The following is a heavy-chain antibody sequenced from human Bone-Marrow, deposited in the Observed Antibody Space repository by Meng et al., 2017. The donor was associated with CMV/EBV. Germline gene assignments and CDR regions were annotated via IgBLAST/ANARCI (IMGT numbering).Heavy chain of an antibody. CDR1: GFTFDDYA. CDR3: ARDGVVVPAAPSENYYYYYGMDV. CDR2: ISWNSGSI. Sequence: SLKISCAASGFTFDDYAMHWVRQAPGKGLEWVSGISWNSGSIGYADSVKGRFTISRDNAKNSLYLQMNSLRAEDTAVYYCARDGVVVPAAPSENYYYYYGMDVWGQGTTVTVSS. J-gene: IGHJ6*02. D-gene: IGHD2-2*01. V-gene: IGHV3-9*01.